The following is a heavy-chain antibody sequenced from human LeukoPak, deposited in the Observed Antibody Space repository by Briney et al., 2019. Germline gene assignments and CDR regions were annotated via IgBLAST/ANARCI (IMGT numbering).Heavy chain of an antibody. D-gene: IGHD3-22*01. J-gene: IGHJ4*02. CDR2: ISYDGSNK. CDR1: GFTFKTYA. V-gene: IGHV3-30*04. CDR3: ARELTRVTYYYDSSGYYSAFDY. Sequence: PGGSLRLSCGASGFTFKTYAMSWVRQAPGKGLEWVAVISYDGSNKYYADSVKGRFTISRDNSKNTLYLQMNSLRAEDTAVYYCARELTRVTYYYDSSGYYSAFDYWGQGTLVTVSS.